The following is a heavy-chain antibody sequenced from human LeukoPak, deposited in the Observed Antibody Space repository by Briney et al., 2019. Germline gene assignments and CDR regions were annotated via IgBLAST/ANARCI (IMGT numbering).Heavy chain of an antibody. D-gene: IGHD3-10*01. CDR1: GFTFSSYG. CDR3: AKRGGYYGSRSAYNWFDP. V-gene: IGHV3-30*18. J-gene: IGHJ5*02. Sequence: GGSLRLSCAASGFTFSSYGMHWVRQAPGKGLEWVAVISYDGSNKYYADSVKGRFTVSRDNSKNTLYLQMNSLRAEDTAVYYCAKRGGYYGSRSAYNWFDPWGQGTLVTVSS. CDR2: ISYDGSNK.